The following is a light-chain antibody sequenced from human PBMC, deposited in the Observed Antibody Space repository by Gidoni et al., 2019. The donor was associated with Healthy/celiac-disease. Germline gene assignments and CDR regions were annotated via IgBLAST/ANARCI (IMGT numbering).Light chain of an antibody. J-gene: IGKJ3*01. Sequence: DLQMTQSPSSLSASVGDRVTITCQASQDISNYLNWYQQKPGKAPKLLIYDASNLETGVPSRFSGSGSGTDFTLTISSLQPEDIATYYCQQYDNLSFTFGPGTKVDIK. CDR2: DAS. V-gene: IGKV1-33*01. CDR1: QDISNY. CDR3: QQYDNLSFT.